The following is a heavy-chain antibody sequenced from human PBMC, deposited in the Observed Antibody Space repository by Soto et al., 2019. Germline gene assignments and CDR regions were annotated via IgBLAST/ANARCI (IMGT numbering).Heavy chain of an antibody. J-gene: IGHJ6*03. V-gene: IGHV3-21*01. Sequence: GGSLRLSCAASGFTFSSYSMNWVRQAPGKGLEWVSSISSSSSYIYYADSVKGRFTISRDNAKNSLYLQMNSLRAEDTAGYYCARDVYGSGSYYYMDVWGKGTTVTVSS. CDR3: ARDVYGSGSYYYMDV. CDR2: ISSSSSYI. CDR1: GFTFSSYS. D-gene: IGHD3-10*01.